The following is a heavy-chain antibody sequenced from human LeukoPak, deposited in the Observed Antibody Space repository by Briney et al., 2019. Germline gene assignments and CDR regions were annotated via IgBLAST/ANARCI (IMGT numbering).Heavy chain of an antibody. J-gene: IGHJ4*02. D-gene: IGHD6-19*01. Sequence: GGSLRLSCAASGFTVSNMYMSWVRQAPGKGLEWVSYISSSSSSIYYADSVKGRFTISRDNAKNSLYLQMNSLRDEDTAVYYCAKGDSSGWSPLGYWGRGTLVTVSS. CDR3: AKGDSSGWSPLGY. V-gene: IGHV3-48*02. CDR2: ISSSSSSI. CDR1: GFTVSNMY.